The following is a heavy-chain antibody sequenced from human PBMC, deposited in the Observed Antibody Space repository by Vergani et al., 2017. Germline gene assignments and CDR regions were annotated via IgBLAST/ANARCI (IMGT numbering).Heavy chain of an antibody. Sequence: EVQLVQSGAEVKKPGESLRISCKGSGYSFTSYWISWVRQMPGKGLEWMGRIDPSDSYTNYSPSFQGHVTISADKSISTAYLQWSSLKGSDTAMYYCARQSSLAARQVWAFDIWGQGTMVTVSS. V-gene: IGHV5-10-1*03. J-gene: IGHJ3*02. CDR3: ARQSSLAARQVWAFDI. CDR1: GYSFTSYW. D-gene: IGHD6-13*01. CDR2: IDPSDSYT.